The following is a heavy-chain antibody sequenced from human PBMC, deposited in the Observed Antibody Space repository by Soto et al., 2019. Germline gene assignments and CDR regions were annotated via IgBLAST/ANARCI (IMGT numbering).Heavy chain of an antibody. D-gene: IGHD5-12*01. CDR1: GGSVSSGTYY. CDR2: IFYSGTT. CDR3: ATMNAVVTITEWFDP. V-gene: IGHV4-61*01. J-gene: IGHJ5*02. Sequence: SETLSLTCTVSGGSVSSGTYYWSWIRQTPGKGLEWIGYIFYSGTTNYNPSLKSRVTISVDTSKNQFSLKLSSVTAADTAVYYCATMNAVVTITEWFDPWGQGTLVTVSS.